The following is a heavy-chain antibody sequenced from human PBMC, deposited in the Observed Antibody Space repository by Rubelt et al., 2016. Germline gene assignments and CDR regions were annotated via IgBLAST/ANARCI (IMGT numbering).Heavy chain of an antibody. CDR2: SGST. D-gene: IGHD4-23*01. V-gene: IGHV4-31*02. CDR3: ARGGLPKPDYGGNSAFDP. J-gene: IGHJ5*02. Sequence: SGSTYYNPSLKSRVTISVDTSKNQFSLKPSSVTAADTAVYYCARGGLPKPDYGGNSAFDPWGQGTLVTVSS.